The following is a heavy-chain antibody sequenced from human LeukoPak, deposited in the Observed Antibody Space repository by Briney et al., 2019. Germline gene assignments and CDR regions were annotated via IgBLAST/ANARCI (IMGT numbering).Heavy chain of an antibody. CDR2: IKPDGSDK. CDR1: GFTFSSYW. CDR3: ARDQNGDIGGS. Sequence: GGSLRLSCAASGFTFSSYWMSWVRQAPGKGLGWVANIKPDGSDKYYVDSVKGRFTISRDNAKNSLYLQMNSLRAEDTAVYYCARDQNGDIGGSWGQGTLVTVSS. J-gene: IGHJ4*02. D-gene: IGHD2-15*01. V-gene: IGHV3-7*01.